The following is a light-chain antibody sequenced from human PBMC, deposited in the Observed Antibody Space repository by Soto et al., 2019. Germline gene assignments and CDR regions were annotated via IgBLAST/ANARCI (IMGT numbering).Light chain of an antibody. V-gene: IGKV3-20*01. CDR1: QRVGSRS. CDR3: QQFGTSPA. J-gene: IGKJ4*01. Sequence: EIVLTQSPGTLSLSPGERAILSCRASQRVGSRSLGWYQQRRGQAPRLPIYGVSTRATGTPDRFSGSGSETDFTLTISRLESEDFAVYFCQQFGTSPAFGGGTKVEIK. CDR2: GVS.